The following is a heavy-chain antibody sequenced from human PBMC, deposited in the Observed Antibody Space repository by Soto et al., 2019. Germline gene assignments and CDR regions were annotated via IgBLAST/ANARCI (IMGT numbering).Heavy chain of an antibody. CDR3: ARSIAARLNWFDP. J-gene: IGHJ5*02. D-gene: IGHD6-6*01. CDR1: GFTFSSYW. Sequence: SGGSLRLSCAASGFTFSSYWMSWVRQAPGKGLEWVANIKQDGSEKYYVDSVKGRFTISRDNAKNSLYLQMNSLRAEDTAVYYCARSIAARLNWFDPWGKGTLVTVSS. V-gene: IGHV3-7*01. CDR2: IKQDGSEK.